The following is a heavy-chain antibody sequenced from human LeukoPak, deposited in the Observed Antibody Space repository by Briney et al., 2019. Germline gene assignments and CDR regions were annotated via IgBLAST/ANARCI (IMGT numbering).Heavy chain of an antibody. V-gene: IGHV3-11*01. CDR1: GFTFNDYY. CDR2: INIGGANT. Sequence: GGSLRLSCAASGFTFNDYYMSWIRQAPGKGLEWLSYINIGGANTHYADSVKRRFTISRDNAKKSLYLGMNNLRAEDTAVYYCATDGAGFDTWGQGVLVTVSS. J-gene: IGHJ5*02. CDR3: ATDGAGFDT.